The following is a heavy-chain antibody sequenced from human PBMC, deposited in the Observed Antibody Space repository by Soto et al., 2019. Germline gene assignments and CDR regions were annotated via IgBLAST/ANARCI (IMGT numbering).Heavy chain of an antibody. CDR3: SRAPRGNYGYPSYFDY. V-gene: IGHV4-59*01. CDR1: GGSISSYY. J-gene: IGHJ4*02. D-gene: IGHD3-10*01. CDR2: IYYSGST. Sequence: SETLSLTCTVSGGSISSYYWSWIRQPPGKGLEWIGYIYYSGSTNYNPSLKSRVTISVDTSKNQFSLKLSSVTAADSAVFFFSRAPRGNYGYPSYFDYWGQGTLVTVSS.